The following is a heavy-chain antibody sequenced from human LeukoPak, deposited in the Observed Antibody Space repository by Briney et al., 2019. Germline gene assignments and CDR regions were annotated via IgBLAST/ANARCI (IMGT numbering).Heavy chain of an antibody. CDR1: GYTFTSYY. V-gene: IGHV1-46*01. D-gene: IGHD4-17*01. J-gene: IGHJ4*02. Sequence: ASVKVSCKASGYTFTSYYMHWVRQAPGQGLEWMGIINPSGGSTSYAQKFQGRVTMTRDTSTSTVYMELSSLRSEDTAVYYCARDPKNDYGDYDLGDYWGQGTLVTVSS. CDR3: ARDPKNDYGDYDLGDY. CDR2: INPSGGST.